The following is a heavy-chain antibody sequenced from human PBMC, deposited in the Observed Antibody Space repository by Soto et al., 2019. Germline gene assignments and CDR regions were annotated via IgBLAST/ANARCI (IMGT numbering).Heavy chain of an antibody. CDR3: ARDREIAVAGTGWFDP. CDR1: GFTFSSYG. V-gene: IGHV3-33*01. CDR2: IWYDGSNK. J-gene: IGHJ5*02. Sequence: QVQLVESGGGVVQPGRSLRLSCAASGFTFSSYGMHWVRQAPGKGLEWVAVIWYDGSNKYYADSVKGGFTISRDNSKNTLYLQMNSLRAEDTAVYYCARDREIAVAGTGWFDPWGQGTLVTVSS. D-gene: IGHD6-19*01.